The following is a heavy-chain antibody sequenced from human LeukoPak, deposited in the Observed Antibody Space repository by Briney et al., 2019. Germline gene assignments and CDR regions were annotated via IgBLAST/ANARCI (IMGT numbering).Heavy chain of an antibody. CDR1: GFIFSDSY. V-gene: IGHV3-11*04. CDR2: ISSSSSTI. D-gene: IGHD2-8*01. CDR3: ARVMYAGYYYYMDV. Sequence: PGGSLRLSCAASGFIFSDSYMNWIRQAPWKGLEWVSYISSSSSTIYYADSVKGRFTISRDNAKNSLYLQMNSLRAEDTAVYYCARVMYAGYYYYMDVWGKGTTVTVSS. J-gene: IGHJ6*03.